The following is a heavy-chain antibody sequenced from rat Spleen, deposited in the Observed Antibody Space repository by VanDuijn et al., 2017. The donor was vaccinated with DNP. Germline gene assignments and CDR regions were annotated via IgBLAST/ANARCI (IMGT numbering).Heavy chain of an antibody. CDR2: ISTSGGST. V-gene: IGHV5-7*01. J-gene: IGHJ4*01. Sequence: EVQLVESGGGVVQPGRSLKLSCVASGFTFSDYNMAWLRQAPRKGLEWVATISTSGGSTYYRDSVKGRFTISRDNAKSTLYLQMNSLKSEDTATYYCAKDMEYYSSYAMDAWGQGTSVTVSS. CDR3: AKDMEYYSSYAMDA. CDR1: GFTFSDYN. D-gene: IGHD1-2*01.